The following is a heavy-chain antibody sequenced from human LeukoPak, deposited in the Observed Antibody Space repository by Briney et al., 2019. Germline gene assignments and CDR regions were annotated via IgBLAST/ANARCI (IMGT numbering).Heavy chain of an antibody. CDR2: IWYDGSNK. J-gene: IGHJ5*02. D-gene: IGHD4-17*01. CDR1: GFTFSSYG. CDR3: ARDQWGDYFWFDP. V-gene: IGHV3-33*01. Sequence: GGSLRLSCAASGFTFSSYGMHWVRQAPGKGLEWVAVIWYDGSNKYYADSVKGRFTISRDNSKNTLYLQMNSLRAEDTAVYYCARDQWGDYFWFDPWGQGTLVTVSS.